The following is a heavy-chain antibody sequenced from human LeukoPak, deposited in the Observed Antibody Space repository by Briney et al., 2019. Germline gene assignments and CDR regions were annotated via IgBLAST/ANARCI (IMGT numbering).Heavy chain of an antibody. CDR3: ASHQVVPAAMSDTQVFDY. CDR1: GGSFSVYY. V-gene: IGHV4-34*01. CDR2: INHSGST. Sequence: AETLSLTCAVYGGSFSVYYWSWIRQPPGKGLEWIGEINHSGSTNYNPSLKSRVTISVETPKNQFSLKLRSVTGADTAVYYCASHQVVPAAMSDTQVFDYWGQGTRVSVPS. J-gene: IGHJ4*02. D-gene: IGHD2-2*01.